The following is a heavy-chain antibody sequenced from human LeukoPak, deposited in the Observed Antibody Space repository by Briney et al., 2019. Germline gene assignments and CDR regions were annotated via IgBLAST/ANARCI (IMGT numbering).Heavy chain of an antibody. V-gene: IGHV4-34*01. J-gene: IGHJ3*02. Sequence: PSETLSLTCAVYGGSFSGYYWSWIRQPPGKGLEWIGEINHSGSTNYNPSLKSRVTISVDTSKNQFSLKQSSVTAADTAVYYCARGRITMVRGVPHAFDIWGQGTMVTVSS. D-gene: IGHD3-10*01. CDR2: INHSGST. CDR1: GGSFSGYY. CDR3: ARGRITMVRGVPHAFDI.